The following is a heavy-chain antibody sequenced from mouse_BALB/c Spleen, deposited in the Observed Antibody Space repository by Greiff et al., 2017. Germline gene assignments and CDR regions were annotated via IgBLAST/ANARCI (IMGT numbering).Heavy chain of an antibody. D-gene: IGHD2-1*01. CDR1: GYTFTNYW. CDR3: ARRRGNGNYEGGMDY. V-gene: IGHV1-63*02. CDR2: IYPGGGYT. J-gene: IGHJ4*01. Sequence: QVQLQQSGAELVRPGTLVKISCKASGYTFTNYWVGWVKQRPGHGLEWIGDIYPGGGYTNYNEKFKGKATLTADTSSSTAYMQLSSLTSEDSAVYFCARRRGNGNYEGGMDYWGQGTSVTVSS.